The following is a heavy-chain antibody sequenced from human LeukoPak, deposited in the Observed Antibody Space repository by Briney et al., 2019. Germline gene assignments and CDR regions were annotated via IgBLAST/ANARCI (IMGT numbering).Heavy chain of an antibody. V-gene: IGHV4-31*03. CDR2: IYYSGST. CDR1: GGSISSGGYY. D-gene: IGHD6-13*01. Sequence: SETLSLTCTVSGGSISSGGYYWSWIRQHPGKGLEWIGYIYYSGSTYYNPSLKSRVTISVDTSKNQFSLKLSSVTAADTAVYYYARAPGYSSSWLFDYWGQGTLVTVSS. J-gene: IGHJ4*02. CDR3: ARAPGYSSSWLFDY.